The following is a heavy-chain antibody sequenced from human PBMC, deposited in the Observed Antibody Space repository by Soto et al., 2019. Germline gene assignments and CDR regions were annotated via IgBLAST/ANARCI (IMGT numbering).Heavy chain of an antibody. CDR1: GASVKSCY. J-gene: IGHJ5*02. CDR2: MYFGGSF. CDR3: ARSYYDSTGFAVDP. V-gene: IGHV4-59*02. D-gene: IGHD3-22*01. Sequence: QLQASGPGLVKPSGALSLTCNGSGASVKSCYLSLISQPPGEGMEWIGFMYFGGSFNYNPSLTSRATISVETSKNQFSMKLTSVTASDTAVYYCARSYYDSTGFAVDPWGQGTLVTVSS.